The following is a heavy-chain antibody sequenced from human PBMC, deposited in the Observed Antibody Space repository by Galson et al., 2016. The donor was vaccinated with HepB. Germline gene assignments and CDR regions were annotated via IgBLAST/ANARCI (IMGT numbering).Heavy chain of an antibody. CDR3: ARQGDSGWSPLDS. V-gene: IGHV5-51*01. CDR2: IYPGDSDT. CDR1: GYSFTNYW. D-gene: IGHD6-19*01. J-gene: IGHJ4*02. Sequence: QSGAEVKKPGESLKISCKTFGYSFTNYWIGWVRQMPGKGLEWMGIIYPGDSDTRYSPSFQGQVTLSADRSISTAYLQWSSLKASDTAMYYCARQGDSGWSPLDSWGQGTLVTVSS.